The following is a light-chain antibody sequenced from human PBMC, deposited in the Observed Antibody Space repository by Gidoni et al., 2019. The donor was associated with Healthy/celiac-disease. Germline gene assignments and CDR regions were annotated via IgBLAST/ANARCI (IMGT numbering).Light chain of an antibody. CDR2: LGS. V-gene: IGKV2-28*01. CDR3: KQALKTPPT. J-gene: IGKJ1*01. Sequence: DIVMTQSPLSLPVTPGEPASISCRSSQSLLHSNGYNYLDWYLQKPGQSPQLLIDLGSNRASGGPYRFRGSGLGTDFTLKISRGEGEDVGVYYCKQALKTPPTFGQGTKVEIK. CDR1: QSLLHSNGYNY.